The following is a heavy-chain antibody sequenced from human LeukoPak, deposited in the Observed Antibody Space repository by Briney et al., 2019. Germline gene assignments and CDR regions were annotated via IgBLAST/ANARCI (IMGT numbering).Heavy chain of an antibody. CDR2: INPNSGGT. D-gene: IGHD1-14*01. V-gene: IGHV1-2*02. CDR3: ARDGSEGEPYDY. CDR1: GYTLTELS. Sequence: ASVKVSCKVSGYTLTELSMHWVRQAPGQGLEWMGWINPNSGGTNYAQKFQGRVTMTRDTSISTAYMELSRLRSDDTAVYYCARDGSEGEPYDYWGQGTLVTVSS. J-gene: IGHJ4*02.